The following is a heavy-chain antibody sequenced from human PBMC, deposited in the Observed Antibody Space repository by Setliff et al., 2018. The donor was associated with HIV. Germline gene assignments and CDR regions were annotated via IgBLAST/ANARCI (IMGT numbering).Heavy chain of an antibody. CDR3: AREGDYDFWSGYFWVVQDAFDI. J-gene: IGHJ3*02. D-gene: IGHD3-3*01. Sequence: SETLSLTCTVSGGPLSSYYWNWIRQPPGKGLEWIGDIDYRGSTNYNPSLQSRVIISADTSKNQFSLKLSSVTAADTAVYYCAREGDYDFWSGYFWVVQDAFDIWGQGTMVTVSS. CDR2: IDYRGST. V-gene: IGHV4-59*01. CDR1: GGPLSSYY.